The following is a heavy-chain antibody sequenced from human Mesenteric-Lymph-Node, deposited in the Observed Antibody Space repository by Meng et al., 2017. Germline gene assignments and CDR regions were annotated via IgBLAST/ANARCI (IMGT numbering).Heavy chain of an antibody. D-gene: IGHD2-15*01. CDR1: GFTFSSYW. Sequence: GESLKISCAASGFTFSSYWMHWVRQAPGKGLGWVSHINSGGSSTSYADSVKGRFTISRDNAKNTLYLQMNSLRAEDTAVYYCSSYRGSSGGDWGQGTLVTVSS. CDR2: INSGGSST. CDR3: SSYRGSSGGD. V-gene: IGHV3-74*01. J-gene: IGHJ4*02.